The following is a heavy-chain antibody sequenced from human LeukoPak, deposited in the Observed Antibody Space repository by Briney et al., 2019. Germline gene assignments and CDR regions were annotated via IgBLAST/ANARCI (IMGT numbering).Heavy chain of an antibody. CDR2: ISSSGST. CDR3: ANSRRTYWYSDL. V-gene: IGHV3-23*01. CDR1: GFAFSNYV. Sequence: GGSLRLSCTASGFAFSNYVMSWVRQVPGRGLEWVPSISSSGSTYYADSIKGRFTISRDNSKNTLYLQMNSLRAEDTAVYHCANSRRTYWYSDLWGRGTLLAVSS. J-gene: IGHJ2*01.